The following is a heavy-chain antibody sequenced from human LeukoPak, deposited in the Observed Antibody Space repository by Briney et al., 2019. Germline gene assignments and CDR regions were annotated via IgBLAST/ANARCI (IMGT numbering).Heavy chain of an antibody. CDR1: GFTFSSYS. CDR2: ISSSSSTI. J-gene: IGHJ4*02. D-gene: IGHD2-2*01. V-gene: IGHV3-48*01. CDR3: ARDWGEVPAAEPYFDY. Sequence: HPGGSLRLSCAASGFTFSSYSMNWVRQAPGKGLEWVSYISSSSSTIYYADSVKGRFTISRDNAKNSLYLQMNSLRAEDTAVYYCARDWGEVPAAEPYFDYWGQGTLVTVSS.